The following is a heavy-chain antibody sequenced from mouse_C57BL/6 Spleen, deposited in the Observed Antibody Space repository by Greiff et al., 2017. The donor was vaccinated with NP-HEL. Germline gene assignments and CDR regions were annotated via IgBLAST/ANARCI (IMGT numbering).Heavy chain of an antibody. V-gene: IGHV1-15*01. D-gene: IGHD4-1*01. Sequence: QVQLKESGAELVRPGASVTLSCKASGYTFTDYEMHWVKQTPVHGLEWIGAIDPETGGTAYNQKFKGKAILTADKSSSTAYMELRSLTSEDSAVYYCTRNRDGDAMDYWGQGTSVTVSS. CDR3: TRNRDGDAMDY. J-gene: IGHJ4*01. CDR1: GYTFTDYE. CDR2: IDPETGGT.